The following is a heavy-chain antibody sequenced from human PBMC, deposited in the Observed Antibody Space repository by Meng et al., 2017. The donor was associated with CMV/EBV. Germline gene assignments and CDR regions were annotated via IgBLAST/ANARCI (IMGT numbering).Heavy chain of an antibody. CDR3: AREIFYDILTGYFPADAFDI. CDR1: GFTFSDYY. V-gene: IGHV3-11*04. D-gene: IGHD3-9*01. J-gene: IGHJ3*02. CDR2: ISSSGSTI. Sequence: LTCAASGFTFSDYYMSWIRQAPGKGLEWVSYISSSGSTIYYADSVKGRFTISRDNAKNSLYLQMNSLRAEDTAVYYCAREIFYDILTGYFPADAFDIWGQGTMVTVSS.